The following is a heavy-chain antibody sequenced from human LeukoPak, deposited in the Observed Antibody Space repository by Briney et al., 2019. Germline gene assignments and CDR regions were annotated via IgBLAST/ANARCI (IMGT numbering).Heavy chain of an antibody. V-gene: IGHV4-31*03. CDR3: ARNIVGPRQVDY. CDR1: GGSISSGGYY. Sequence: SETLSLTCTVSGGSISSGGYYWSWIRQHPGKGLEWIGYIYYSGSTYYNPSLKSRVTISVDTSKNQFSLKLSSVTAADTAVYYCARNIVGPRQVDYWGQGTLVTVSS. D-gene: IGHD1-26*01. J-gene: IGHJ4*02. CDR2: IYYSGST.